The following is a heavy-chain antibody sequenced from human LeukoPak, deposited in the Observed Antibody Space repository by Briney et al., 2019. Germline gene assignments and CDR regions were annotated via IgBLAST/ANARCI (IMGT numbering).Heavy chain of an antibody. V-gene: IGHV4-59*01. J-gene: IGHJ6*02. D-gene: IGHD5-12*01. Sequence: SETLSLTCTVSGGSISSYYWSWIRQPPGKGLEWIGYIYYSGSTNYNPSLKSRVTISVDTSKNQFSLKLSSVTAADTAVYYCARLNPQTWLRGYYYYYYGMDVWGQGTTVTVSS. CDR3: ARLNPQTWLRGYYYYYYGMDV. CDR2: IYYSGST. CDR1: GGSISSYY.